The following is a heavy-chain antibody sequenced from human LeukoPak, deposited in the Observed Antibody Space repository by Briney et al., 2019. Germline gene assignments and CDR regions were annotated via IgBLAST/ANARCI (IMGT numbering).Heavy chain of an antibody. V-gene: IGHV3-30*18. CDR2: ISYDGSNK. CDR3: AKDYSSGWSPYYFDY. D-gene: IGHD6-19*01. Sequence: PSETLSLTCAVYGGSFSGYYWSWIRQAPGKGLEWVAVISYDGSNKYYADSVKGRFTISRDNSKNTLYLQMNSLRAEDTAVYYCAKDYSSGWSPYYFDYWGQGTLVTVSS. J-gene: IGHJ4*02. CDR1: GGSFSGYY.